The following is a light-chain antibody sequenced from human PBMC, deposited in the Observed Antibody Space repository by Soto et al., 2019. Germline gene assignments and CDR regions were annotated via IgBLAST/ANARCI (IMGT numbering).Light chain of an antibody. Sequence: EIVLTQSPGTLSLSPGERATLSCRASQSVSTSYLAWYQQKPGQAPRLLIYGVSTRATGIPDTVSGSGSGTDFTLNMSRLEPEDFAVYYCQQYGGSPWTFGQGTKVEIK. V-gene: IGKV3-20*01. CDR2: GVS. J-gene: IGKJ1*01. CDR1: QSVSTSY. CDR3: QQYGGSPWT.